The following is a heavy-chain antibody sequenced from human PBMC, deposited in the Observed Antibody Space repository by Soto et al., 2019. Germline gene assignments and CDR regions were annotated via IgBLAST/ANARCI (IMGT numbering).Heavy chain of an antibody. J-gene: IGHJ4*02. CDR2: IYPGDSDT. CDR3: ARVGYSSSSPYYFDY. Sequence: GESLKISCKGSGYRFTTYWIGWVRQMPGKGLKWMGIIYPGDSDTRYGPSFQGQDTISADKSIIIAYLQWSSLKASDTAMYYCARVGYSSSSPYYFDYWGQGTLVTVSS. V-gene: IGHV5-51*01. D-gene: IGHD6-6*01. CDR1: GYRFTTYW.